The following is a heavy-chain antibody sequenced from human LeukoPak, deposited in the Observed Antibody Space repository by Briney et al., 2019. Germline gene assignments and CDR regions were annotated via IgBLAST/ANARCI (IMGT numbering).Heavy chain of an antibody. V-gene: IGHV1-69*05. CDR2: IIPIFGTA. CDR3: ARSPSDSSSYYYYMDV. J-gene: IGHJ6*03. Sequence: SVKVSCKASGYTFTGYYMHWVRQAPGQGLEWMGGIIPIFGTANYAQKFQGRVTITTDESTSTAYMELSSLRSEDTAVYYCARSPSDSSSYYYYMDVWGKGTTVTVSS. D-gene: IGHD6-13*01. CDR1: GYTFTGYY.